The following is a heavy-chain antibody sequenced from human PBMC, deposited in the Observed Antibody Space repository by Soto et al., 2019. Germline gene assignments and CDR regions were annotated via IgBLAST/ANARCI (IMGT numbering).Heavy chain of an antibody. V-gene: IGHV4-39*02. CDR2: VYYSGGS. CDR1: GVSIHNSHSF. CDR3: GRVVEGATRHTDSDS. Sequence: ASETLSLTCAVSGVSIHNSHSFWGWIRQPPGKGLEFIGSVYYSGGSHYNPSLKGRVTISVDTSNNQVSLRVNSVTAADTAVYYCGRVVEGATRHTDSDSWGRGMLVTVSS. D-gene: IGHD2-15*01. J-gene: IGHJ5*02.